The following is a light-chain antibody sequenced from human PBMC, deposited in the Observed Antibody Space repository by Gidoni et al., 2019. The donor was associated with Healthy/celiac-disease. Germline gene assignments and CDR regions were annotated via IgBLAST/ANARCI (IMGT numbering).Light chain of an antibody. Sequence: QSALTQPPSASGSPGQSVTISCTGTSSDVGGYNYVSWYQQHPGKAPKLMIYEVSKRPSGVPDRFFGSKSGNTASLTVSGLQAEDEADYYCSSSRVFGGGTKRTVL. V-gene: IGLV2-8*01. J-gene: IGLJ2*01. CDR1: SSDVGGYNY. CDR2: EVS. CDR3: SSSRV.